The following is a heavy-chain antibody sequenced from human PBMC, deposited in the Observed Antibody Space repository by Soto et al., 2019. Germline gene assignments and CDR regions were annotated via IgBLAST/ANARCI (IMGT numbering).Heavy chain of an antibody. V-gene: IGHV3-13*01. CDR2: IGSGGDT. Sequence: EVQLVESGGGLVQPGGSLRLPCAASGFTLSSYDIHWVRQATGEGLAWVSGIGSGGDTHYADSVKGRFIISREDGKNSLYLQMNNLRVGDTAVYYCTRKTPPTGMEVWGQGATVTVSS. J-gene: IGHJ6*02. CDR1: GFTLSSYD. D-gene: IGHD3-9*01. CDR3: TRKTPPTGMEV.